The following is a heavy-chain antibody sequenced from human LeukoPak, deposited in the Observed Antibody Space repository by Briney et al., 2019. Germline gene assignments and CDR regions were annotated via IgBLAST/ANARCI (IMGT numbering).Heavy chain of an antibody. V-gene: IGHV1-2*02. CDR1: GYMFTGYY. D-gene: IGHD2-21*02. Sequence: GASVKVSCKASGYMFTGYYMHWVRQAPGQGGGWMGWINAKSGGTNYAQKFQGRVTMTRDTSISTAYMELSSLRSDDTAVYYCARGYCSGDCFTLFDYWGQGTLVTVSS. CDR3: ARGYCSGDCFTLFDY. CDR2: INAKSGGT. J-gene: IGHJ4*02.